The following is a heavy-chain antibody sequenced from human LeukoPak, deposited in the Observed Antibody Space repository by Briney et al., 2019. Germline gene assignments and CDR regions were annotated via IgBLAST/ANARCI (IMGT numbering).Heavy chain of an antibody. Sequence: SETLSLTCTVSGASSSSHYWSWIRQPPGKGLEWIGDFSYSGSTNYNPSLKSRVTISVDTSKNQFSLKLTSVTAADTAVYYCARAGGVHNTPLDLDYWGQGVLVTVSS. CDR2: FSYSGST. CDR1: GASSSSHY. CDR3: ARAGGVHNTPLDLDY. J-gene: IGHJ4*02. V-gene: IGHV4-59*11. D-gene: IGHD3/OR15-3a*01.